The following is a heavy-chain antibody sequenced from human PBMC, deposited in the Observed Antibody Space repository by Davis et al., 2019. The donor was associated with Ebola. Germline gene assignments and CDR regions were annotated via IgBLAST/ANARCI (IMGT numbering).Heavy chain of an antibody. J-gene: IGHJ4*02. V-gene: IGHV1-46*01. CDR3: ARGPWGDSSGSQTYYFDY. CDR2: FNPSGGST. D-gene: IGHD3-22*01. Sequence: ASVKVSCKASGYTFTSYYMHWVRQAPGQGLEWMGIFNPSGGSTSYAQKFQGRVTMTRDTSTSTVYMELSSLRSEDTAVYYCARGPWGDSSGSQTYYFDYWGQGTLVTVSS. CDR1: GYTFTSYY.